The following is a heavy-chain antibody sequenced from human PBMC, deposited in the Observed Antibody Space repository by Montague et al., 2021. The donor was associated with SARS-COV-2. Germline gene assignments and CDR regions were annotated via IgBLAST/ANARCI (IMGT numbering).Heavy chain of an antibody. CDR2: VNQSGRTT. J-gene: IGHJ4*02. D-gene: IGHD3-16*01. CDR1: GGSLTNHY. Sequence: SETLSLTCAVYGGSLTNHYWTWVRKPPGHGLERVGEVNQSGRTTHYNPSLRSRVTISVDRSNNQVSLTLESVTAADTAVYYCARLPLHVDGFDYWGQGSLVTVSS. V-gene: IGHV4-34*01. CDR3: ARLPLHVDGFDY.